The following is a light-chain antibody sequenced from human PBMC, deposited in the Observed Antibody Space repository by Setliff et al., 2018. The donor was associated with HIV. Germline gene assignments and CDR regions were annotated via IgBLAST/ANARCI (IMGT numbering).Light chain of an antibody. CDR3: GADHGSGSNFVYV. V-gene: IGLV9-49*01. J-gene: IGLJ1*01. CDR1: SGYSNYE. CDR2: VGTGGIVG. Sequence: VLTQPPSASASLGASVTLTCTLSSGYSNYEVDWYQQRPGKGPRFVMRVGTGGIVGSKGDGIPYRFSVLGSGLNRSLTIKNIHEEDESDYHCGADHGSGSNFVYVFGTGTKVTVL.